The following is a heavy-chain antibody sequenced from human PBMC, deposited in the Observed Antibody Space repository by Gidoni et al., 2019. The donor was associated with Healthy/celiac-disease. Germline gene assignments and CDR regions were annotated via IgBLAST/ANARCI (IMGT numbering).Heavy chain of an antibody. CDR2: ISSSSSYI. Sequence: EVQLVESGGGLVKPGGSLRLACAASGFTFSSYSMNWVRQAPEKGLEWVSSISSSSSYIYYADSVKGRFTISRDNAKNSLYLQMNSLRAEDTAVYYCARALFCSGGSCYWGFDYWGQGTLVTVSS. D-gene: IGHD2-15*01. CDR3: ARALFCSGGSCYWGFDY. V-gene: IGHV3-21*01. J-gene: IGHJ4*02. CDR1: GFTFSSYS.